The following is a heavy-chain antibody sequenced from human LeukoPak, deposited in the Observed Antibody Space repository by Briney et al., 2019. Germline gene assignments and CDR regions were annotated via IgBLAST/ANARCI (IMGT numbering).Heavy chain of an antibody. CDR1: GLTFSTQW. D-gene: IGHD6-25*01. J-gene: IGHJ4*02. Sequence: GGSLRLSCAASGLTFSTQWMTWVRQAPGKGLEWLANIGGDGGKKFYVDSVKGRFTISRGNAENSLYLQMNSLRVEDTAVYYCARDRGWRLLDYWGQGTLVTVSS. CDR3: ARDRGWRLLDY. CDR2: IGGDGGKK. V-gene: IGHV3-7*01.